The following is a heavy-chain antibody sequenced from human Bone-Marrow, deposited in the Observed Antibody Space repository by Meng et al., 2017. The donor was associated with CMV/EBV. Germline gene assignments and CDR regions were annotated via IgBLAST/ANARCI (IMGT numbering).Heavy chain of an antibody. Sequence: SETLSLTCTVSGGSINSYYWSWIRQPPGKGLEWIGYIYYSGSTNYNPSLKSRVTISVDTSKNQFSLKLSSVTAADTAVYYCARFDSRGYNFDYWGQGTLVTVSS. D-gene: IGHD5-24*01. J-gene: IGHJ4*02. CDR1: GGSINSYY. CDR3: ARFDSRGYNFDY. CDR2: IYYSGST. V-gene: IGHV4-59*01.